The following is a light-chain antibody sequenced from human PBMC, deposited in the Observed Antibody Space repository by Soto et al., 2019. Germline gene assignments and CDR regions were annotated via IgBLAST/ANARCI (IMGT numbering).Light chain of an antibody. V-gene: IGKV1-5*03. CDR1: HYISSW. CDR3: QQYNSYSPLT. J-gene: IGKJ4*01. CDR2: KAS. Sequence: DIQMTQSPSTLSASVGDRVTITCRASHYISSWLAWYQQKPGKAPKLLIYKASGLESGVPSRFSGSGSGTDFTLTISSLQPDDFATYYCQQYNSYSPLTFGGGTKV.